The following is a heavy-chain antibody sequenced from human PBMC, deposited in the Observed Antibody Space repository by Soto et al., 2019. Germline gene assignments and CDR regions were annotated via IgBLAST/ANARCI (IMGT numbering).Heavy chain of an antibody. CDR1: GGTFNNYG. V-gene: IGHV1-69*01. CDR3: ASWDYDVLTGYSYDD. Sequence: QVQLVQSGAEVKKPGSSVKVPCKASGGTFNNYGMGWVRQXXGQGLEWMGGIIPMIGRTNYAQKFQGRLTLTADASRSTAYMELRSLRSDDTAVYYCASWDYDVLTGYSYDDWGQGTLVTVSS. J-gene: IGHJ4*02. D-gene: IGHD3-9*01. CDR2: IIPMIGRT.